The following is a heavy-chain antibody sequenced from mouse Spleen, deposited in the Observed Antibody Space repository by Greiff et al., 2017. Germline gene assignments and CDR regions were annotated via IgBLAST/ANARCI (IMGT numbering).Heavy chain of an antibody. CDR3: ARHGDGYYFDY. CDR2: ISSGGSYT. V-gene: IGHV5-9-1*01. D-gene: IGHD2-3*01. CDR1: GFTFSSYA. J-gene: IGHJ2*01. Sequence: EVMLVESGGGLVKPGGSLKLSCAASGFTFSSYAMSWVRQTPEKRLEWVATISSGGSYTYYPDSVKGRFTISRDNAKNTLYLQMSSLRSEDTAMYYCARHGDGYYFDYWGQGTTLTVSS.